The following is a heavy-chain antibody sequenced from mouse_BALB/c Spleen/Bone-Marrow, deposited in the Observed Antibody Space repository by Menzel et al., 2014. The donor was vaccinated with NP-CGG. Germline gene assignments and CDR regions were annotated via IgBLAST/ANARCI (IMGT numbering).Heavy chain of an antibody. CDR2: ILPGSGST. J-gene: IGHJ2*01. V-gene: IGHV1-9*01. D-gene: IGHD1-1*01. Sequence: VQLQQSGAELMKPGASVKISCKATGYTFSSYWIEWVKQRPGHGLEWIGEILPGSGSTNYNEKFKGKATFTADTSSNTAYMQPSSLTSEDSAVYYCARSRGGFYFDYWAQGTTLTVSS. CDR1: GYTFSSYW. CDR3: ARSRGGFYFDY.